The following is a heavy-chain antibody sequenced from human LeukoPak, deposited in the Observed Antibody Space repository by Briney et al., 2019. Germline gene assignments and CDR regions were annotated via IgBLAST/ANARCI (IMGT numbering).Heavy chain of an antibody. CDR2: IYYSGST. CDR3: AREMYYDFWSGYWGYDY. Sequence: SETLSLTCTVSGGSISSSSYYWGWIRQPPGKGLEWIGSIYYSGSTYYNPSLKSRVTISVDTSKNQFSLKLSSVTAADTAVYYCAREMYYDFWSGYWGYDYWGQGTLVTVSS. V-gene: IGHV4-39*02. D-gene: IGHD3-3*01. CDR1: GGSISSSSYY. J-gene: IGHJ4*02.